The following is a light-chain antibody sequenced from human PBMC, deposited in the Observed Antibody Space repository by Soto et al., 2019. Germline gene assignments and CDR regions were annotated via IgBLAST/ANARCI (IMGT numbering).Light chain of an antibody. V-gene: IGLV2-8*01. J-gene: IGLJ2*01. Sequence: QSVLTQPPSASGSPGQSVTISCSGTSSDVGAYNYVSWYQQHPGKAPKLMIYEVNKRPSGVPDRFSGSKSGNTASLTVSGRQADDEADYFCSSYGGTNNFVIFGGGTKLTVL. CDR2: EVN. CDR1: SSDVGAYNY. CDR3: SSYGGTNNFVI.